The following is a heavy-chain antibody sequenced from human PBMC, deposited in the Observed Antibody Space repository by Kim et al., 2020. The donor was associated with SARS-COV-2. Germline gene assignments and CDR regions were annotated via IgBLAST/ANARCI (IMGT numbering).Heavy chain of an antibody. D-gene: IGHD2-15*01. J-gene: IGHJ4*02. CDR3: ARDTFGFELGYCSGGSCYKGYYFDY. CDR1: GFTFSSYS. Sequence: GGSLRLSCAASGFTFSSYSMNWVHQAPGKGLEWVSYISSSSSTIYYADSVKGRFTISRDNAKNSLYLQMNSLRAEDTAVYYCARDTFGFELGYCSGGSCYKGYYFDYWGQGTLVTVSS. V-gene: IGHV3-48*04. CDR2: ISSSSSTI.